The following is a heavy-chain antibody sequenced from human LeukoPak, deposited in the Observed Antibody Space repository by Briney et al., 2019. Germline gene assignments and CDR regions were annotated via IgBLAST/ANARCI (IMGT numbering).Heavy chain of an antibody. CDR1: GFTFSNYA. Sequence: GGSLRPSCAASGFTFSNYAMRWVRQAPGKGLEWVSGISGSGDSTYYADSVKGRFTISRDNSKNTLYLQMNSLRAEDTAVYYCARRSGIAVAGAFDYWGQGTLVTVSS. CDR2: ISGSGDST. J-gene: IGHJ4*02. CDR3: ARRSGIAVAGAFDY. D-gene: IGHD6-19*01. V-gene: IGHV3-23*01.